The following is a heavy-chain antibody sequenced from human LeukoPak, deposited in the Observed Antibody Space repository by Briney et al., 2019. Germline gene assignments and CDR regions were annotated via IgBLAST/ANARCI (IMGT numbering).Heavy chain of an antibody. J-gene: IGHJ4*02. CDR3: ARIGDGDFDY. CDR1: GYTFTGYY. Sequence: GASVKVSCKASGYTFTGYYMHWVRQAPGQGLEWMGWINPNSGGTNYAQKIQGWVTMTRDTSISTAYMELSRLRSDDTAVYYCARIGDGDFDYWGQGTLVTVSS. V-gene: IGHV1-2*04. D-gene: IGHD4-17*01. CDR2: INPNSGGT.